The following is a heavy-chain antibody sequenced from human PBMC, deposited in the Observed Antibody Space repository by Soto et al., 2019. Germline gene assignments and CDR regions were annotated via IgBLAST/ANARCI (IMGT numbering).Heavy chain of an antibody. CDR2: ISGSGDKT. V-gene: IGHV3-21*01. CDR3: ARDAPDIVGVAAARLSWFDP. Sequence: PGGSLRLSCTASGFIFNNYAMSWVRQAPGKGLEWVSGISGSGDKTYYADSVTGRFIISRDNAENSLFLQMNSLRAEDTAVYYCARDAPDIVGVAAARLSWFDPWGQGTLVTVSS. J-gene: IGHJ5*02. D-gene: IGHD2-2*01. CDR1: GFIFNNYA.